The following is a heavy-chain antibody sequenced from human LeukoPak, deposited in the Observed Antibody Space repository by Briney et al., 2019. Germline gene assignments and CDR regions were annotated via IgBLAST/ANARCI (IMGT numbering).Heavy chain of an antibody. J-gene: IGHJ5*02. D-gene: IGHD3-10*01. Sequence: GGSLRLSCAASGFTFDDYGMSWVRQAPGKGLEWVSGINWNGGSTGYADSVKGRFTISRDNAKNSLYLQMNSLRAEDTAVYYCARDGATYYYGSGRTNWFDPWGQGTLVTVSS. CDR1: GFTFDDYG. CDR3: ARDGATYYYGSGRTNWFDP. V-gene: IGHV3-20*04. CDR2: INWNGGST.